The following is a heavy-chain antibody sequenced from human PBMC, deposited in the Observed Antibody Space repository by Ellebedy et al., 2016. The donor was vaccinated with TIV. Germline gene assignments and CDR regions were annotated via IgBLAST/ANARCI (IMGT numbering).Heavy chain of an antibody. Sequence: PGGSLRLSCAASGFTFSSHAMHWVRQAPGKGLEWVTFISYDGSRRYYADSVKGRFTLSRDNSKNTLDLQMNSLRAEDTAVYYCARVRSSAFEIWGQGTMVTVSS. CDR1: GFTFSSHA. CDR3: ARVRSSAFEI. V-gene: IGHV3-30-3*01. J-gene: IGHJ3*02. CDR2: ISYDGSRR.